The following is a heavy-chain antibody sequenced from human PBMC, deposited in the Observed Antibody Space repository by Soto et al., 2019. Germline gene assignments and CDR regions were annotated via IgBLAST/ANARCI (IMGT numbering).Heavy chain of an antibody. CDR3: AKIDHYDFWSGYHTYFDY. Sequence: PRGPLNRSCADSRVTLGSYWMSWVRHAPGTGLPCLATIKMDASEKKYVDSVKGRFTMSRDNAKNMLYLQMNSLRADDTAVYYCAKIDHYDFWSGYHTYFDYWGQGALVTTSS. J-gene: IGHJ4*02. CDR1: RVTLGSYW. D-gene: IGHD3-3*01. CDR2: IKMDASEK. V-gene: IGHV3-7*05.